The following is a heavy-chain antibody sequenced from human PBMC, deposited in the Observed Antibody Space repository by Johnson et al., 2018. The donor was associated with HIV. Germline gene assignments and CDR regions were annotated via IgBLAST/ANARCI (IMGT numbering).Heavy chain of an antibody. D-gene: IGHD3-3*01. Sequence: VQLVESGGGLVKPRGSLRLSCAASGFIFRDYYMSWIRQAPGRGLEWVSTISGSGGSTYYADSVKGRFTISRDNSKSTLYLQMNSLRAEDTAVYYCANDFWSGSGIWGQGTMVTVSS. CDR3: ANDFWSGSGI. CDR2: ISGSGGST. CDR1: GFIFRDYY. J-gene: IGHJ3*02. V-gene: IGHV3-23*04.